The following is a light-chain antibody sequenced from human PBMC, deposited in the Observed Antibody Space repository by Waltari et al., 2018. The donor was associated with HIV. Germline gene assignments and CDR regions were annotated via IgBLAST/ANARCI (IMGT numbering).Light chain of an antibody. CDR1: IPNIGNNY. CDR2: DTN. J-gene: IGLJ3*02. CDR3: GTWDTSLSAVV. V-gene: IGLV1-51*01. Sequence: QSVLTQPPSVSAAPGQKVTISCSGNIPNIGNNYVSWSQQLPGTAPKLLIYDTNKRPSGIPDRFSGSKSGTTATLGITGLQTGDEADYYCGTWDTSLSAVVFGGGTTLTVL.